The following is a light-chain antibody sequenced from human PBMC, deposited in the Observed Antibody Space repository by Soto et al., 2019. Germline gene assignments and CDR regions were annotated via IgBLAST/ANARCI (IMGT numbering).Light chain of an antibody. J-gene: IGKJ1*01. CDR3: HQYGSSTWT. CDR2: GAS. V-gene: IGKV3-20*01. Sequence: ESVLTQSPGTLSLSPGERATLSCRASQSVSSNYLAWYQQKPGQAPRLLIYGASTRASGIPDRFSGSGSGTDFTLTISRLEPEDFALYYCHQYGSSTWTFGQGTKVDIK. CDR1: QSVSSNY.